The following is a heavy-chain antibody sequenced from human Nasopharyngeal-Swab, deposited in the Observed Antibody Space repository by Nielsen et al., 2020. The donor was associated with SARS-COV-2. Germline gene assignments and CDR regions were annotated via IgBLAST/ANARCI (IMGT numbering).Heavy chain of an antibody. CDR3: ARVGARFLESFGAFDI. D-gene: IGHD3-3*01. CDR2: ISVYTGNA. V-gene: IGHV1-18*01. Sequence: VRQMPGKGLEWMGWISVYTGNANYAPKFQGRVTMTTDTSTSTAYMELRSLRSDDTAVYYCARVGARFLESFGAFDIWGQGTMVTVSS. J-gene: IGHJ3*02.